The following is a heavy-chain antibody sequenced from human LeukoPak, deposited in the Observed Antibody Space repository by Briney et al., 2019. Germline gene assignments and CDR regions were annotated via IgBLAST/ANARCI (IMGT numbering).Heavy chain of an antibody. V-gene: IGHV4-34*01. J-gene: IGHJ6*04. CDR1: GGSFSGYY. Sequence: SETLSLTCAVYGGSFSGYYWSWIRQPPGKGLEWIGEINPSGSTNYNPSLKSRVTISVDTSKNQFSLKLSSVTAADTAVYYCARGPGLIVVVVAATRSARYGMDVWGKGTTVTVSS. CDR2: INPSGST. CDR3: ARGPGLIVVVVAATRSARYGMDV. D-gene: IGHD2-15*01.